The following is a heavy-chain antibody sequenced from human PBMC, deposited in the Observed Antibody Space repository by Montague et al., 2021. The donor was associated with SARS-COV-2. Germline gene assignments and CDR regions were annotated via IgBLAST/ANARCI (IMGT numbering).Heavy chain of an antibody. V-gene: IGHV3-21*01. CDR2: IGSSSTYI. J-gene: IGHJ4*02. CDR3: ARAAHDYGDYDY. D-gene: IGHD4-17*01. Sequence: SLRLSCAASGFTFSRYSMNWVRQAPGKGLEWVSAIGSSSTYILHADSVKGRFTISRDSAKNSLYLQMNSLRAEDTAVYYCARAAHDYGDYDYWGQGTLVTVSS. CDR1: GFTFSRYS.